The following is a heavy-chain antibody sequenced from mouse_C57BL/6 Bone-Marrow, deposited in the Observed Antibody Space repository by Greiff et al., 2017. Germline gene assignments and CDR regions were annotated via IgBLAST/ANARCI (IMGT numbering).Heavy chain of an antibody. Sequence: VQLQQSGAELVRPGASVKLSCTASGFNIKDDYMHWVKQRPEPGLAWIGWIDPENGDTEYASKFQGKATITADTSSNTAYLQRSSLTSEDTAVYYCTPIYYGNYPYAMDYWGQGTSGTVSS. J-gene: IGHJ4*01. CDR3: TPIYYGNYPYAMDY. CDR2: IDPENGDT. V-gene: IGHV14-4*01. D-gene: IGHD2-1*01. CDR1: GFNIKDDY.